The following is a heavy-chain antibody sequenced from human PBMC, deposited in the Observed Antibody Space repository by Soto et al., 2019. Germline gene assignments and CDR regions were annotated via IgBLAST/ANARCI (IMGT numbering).Heavy chain of an antibody. CDR1: GFTFSSYS. J-gene: IGHJ4*02. Sequence: EVQLVESGGGLVKPGGSLRLSCAASGFTFSSYSMKWVRQAPGKGLEWVSSISSSSSYIYYADSVKGRFTISRDNAKNSLYLQMNSLRAEDTAVYYCASHPRDSSGYWYYFDYWGQGTLVTVSS. CDR3: ASHPRDSSGYWYYFDY. V-gene: IGHV3-21*01. D-gene: IGHD3-22*01. CDR2: ISSSSSYI.